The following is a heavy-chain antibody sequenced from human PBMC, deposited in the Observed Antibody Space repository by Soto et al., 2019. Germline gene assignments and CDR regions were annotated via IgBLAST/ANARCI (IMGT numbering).Heavy chain of an antibody. Sequence: PSETLSLTCAVYGGSLSGYYWSWIRQPPGKGLEWIGEINHSGSTNYNPSLKSRVTISVDTSKNQFSLKLSSVTAADTAVYYCARREDYYDSSGYLRPWGQGTLVTVSS. CDR3: ARREDYYDSSGYLRP. V-gene: IGHV4-34*01. D-gene: IGHD3-22*01. CDR2: INHSGST. J-gene: IGHJ5*02. CDR1: GGSLSGYY.